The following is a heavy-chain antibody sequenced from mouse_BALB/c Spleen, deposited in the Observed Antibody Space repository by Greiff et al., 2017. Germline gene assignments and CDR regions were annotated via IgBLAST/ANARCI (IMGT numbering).Heavy chain of an antibody. Sequence: VQLQQSGAELAKPGASVKMSCKASGYTFTSYWMHWVKQRPGQGLEWIGYINPSTGYTEYNQKFKDKATLTADKSSSTAYMQLSSLTSEDSAVYYCARDYGIYSFDSWGEGTPLSVS. J-gene: IGHJ2*01. CDR3: ARDYGIYSFDS. CDR2: INPSTGYT. CDR1: GYTFTSYW. D-gene: IGHD2-1*01. V-gene: IGHV1-7*01.